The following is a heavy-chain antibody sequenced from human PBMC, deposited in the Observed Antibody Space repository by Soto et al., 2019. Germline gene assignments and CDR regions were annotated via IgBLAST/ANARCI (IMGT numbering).Heavy chain of an antibody. D-gene: IGHD3-16*02. V-gene: IGHV3-49*03. J-gene: IGHJ6*02. Sequence: PGGSLRLSCTASGFTFGDYAMRWFRQAPGKGLECVGFIRSKASGGTTEYAASVKGRFTISRDDSKSIAYLQMNSLKTEDTAVYYCTRDRYYEYVCGSYRHLYYYGMDVWGQGTTVTVSS. CDR2: IRSKASGGTT. CDR1: GFTFGDYA. CDR3: TRDRYYEYVCGSYRHLYYYGMDV.